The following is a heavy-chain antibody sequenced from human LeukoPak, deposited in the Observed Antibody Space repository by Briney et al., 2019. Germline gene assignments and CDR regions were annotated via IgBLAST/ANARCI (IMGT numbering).Heavy chain of an antibody. D-gene: IGHD2-2*02. CDR1: VYTFTSYG. J-gene: IGHJ6*03. CDR2: ISAYNGNT. Sequence: ASVKVSCKASVYTFTSYGISGVRQAPGQGLEWMGWISAYNGNTNYAQKLQGRVTMTTDTSTSTAYMELRSLRSDDTAVYYCARDRYCSSTSCYKGVYYYMDVWGKGTTVTVSS. CDR3: ARDRYCSSTSCYKGVYYYMDV. V-gene: IGHV1-18*01.